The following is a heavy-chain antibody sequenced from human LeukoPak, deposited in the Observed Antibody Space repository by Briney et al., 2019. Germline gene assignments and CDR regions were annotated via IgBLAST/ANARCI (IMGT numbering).Heavy chain of an antibody. D-gene: IGHD6-25*01. CDR1: GGSISSGDYY. Sequence: PSETLSLTCTVSGGSISSGDYYWSWIRQPPGKGLEWIGYIYYSGSTYYNPSLKSRVTISVDTSKNQFSLKLSSVTAADTAVYYCARGPFLAAPPDYWGQGTLVTVSS. CDR2: IYYSGST. CDR3: ARGPFLAAPPDY. V-gene: IGHV4-30-4*01. J-gene: IGHJ4*02.